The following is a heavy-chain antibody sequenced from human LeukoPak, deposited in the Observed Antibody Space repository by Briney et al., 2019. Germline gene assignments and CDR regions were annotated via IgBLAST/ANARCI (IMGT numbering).Heavy chain of an antibody. V-gene: IGHV4-31*03. Sequence: TLSLTCTVSGGSISSGGYYWNWIRQHPGKGLEWLGYIYYSGSTSYNPSLKSRLTISIDTSKNQFSLKLSSVPAADTAVYYCARERLDYYSSSRFYGGNYDYWGQGTLVTVSS. J-gene: IGHJ4*02. CDR1: GGSISSGGYY. CDR3: ARERLDYYSSSRFYGGNYDY. CDR2: IYYSGST. D-gene: IGHD3-22*01.